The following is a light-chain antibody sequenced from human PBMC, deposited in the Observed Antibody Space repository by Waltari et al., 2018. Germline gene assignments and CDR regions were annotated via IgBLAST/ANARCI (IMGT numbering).Light chain of an antibody. Sequence: EIVLTQSPGTLSLSPGERASLSCRAGQSVGRALVWYQQKPGQAPMLLIYDTPTRAAGTPDRFSGSGFGTDFSLTISRLEPEDFAVYYCQKYERLPATFGQGTKVEIK. CDR1: QSVGRA. CDR3: QKYERLPAT. J-gene: IGKJ1*01. CDR2: DTP. V-gene: IGKV3-20*01.